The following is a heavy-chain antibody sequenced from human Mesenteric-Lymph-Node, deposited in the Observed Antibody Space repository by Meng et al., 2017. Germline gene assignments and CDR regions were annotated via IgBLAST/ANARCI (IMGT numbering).Heavy chain of an antibody. CDR3: ARGSPVTAAGAVYDTFDF. CDR2: ISHSGRT. CDR1: GGSFSGFQ. D-gene: IGHD6-13*01. Sequence: SETLSLTCAVYGGSFSGFQWSWIRRPPGKGLDWIGEISHSGRTNYNPSLTSRVTISVDTSKNQFSLKLSSVTAADTAVYFCARGSPVTAAGAVYDTFDFWGQGTMVTVSS. J-gene: IGHJ3*01. V-gene: IGHV4-34*01.